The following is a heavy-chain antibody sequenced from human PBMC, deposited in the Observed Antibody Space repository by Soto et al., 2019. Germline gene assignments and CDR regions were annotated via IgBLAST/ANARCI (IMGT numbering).Heavy chain of an antibody. CDR2: INHSGST. CDR3: ASLRRWLQFSSARALPAYDI. J-gene: IGHJ3*02. Sequence: PSETLSLTCAVYGGSFSGYYWSWIRQPPGKGLEWIGEINHSGSTNYNPSLKSRLTISVDTCKNQFSLNLRSVNAADTAAYYRASLRRWLQFSSARALPAYDIWVQGKMVTVSS. CDR1: GGSFSGYY. V-gene: IGHV4-34*01. D-gene: IGHD5-12*01.